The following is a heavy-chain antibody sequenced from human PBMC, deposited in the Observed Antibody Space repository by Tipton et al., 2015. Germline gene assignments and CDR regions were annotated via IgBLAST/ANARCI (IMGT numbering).Heavy chain of an antibody. CDR3: ARVRPGANYFDY. CDR2: VFYTGST. CDR1: GGSISSEY. Sequence: TLSLTCTVSGGSISSEYWSWIRQPPGKGLEWIGYVFYTGSTYYNPSLESRVTISVDTFENQFSLKLSSVTAADTAVYYCARVRPGANYFDYWGQGTLVTVSS. V-gene: IGHV4-59*01. J-gene: IGHJ4*02. D-gene: IGHD7-27*01.